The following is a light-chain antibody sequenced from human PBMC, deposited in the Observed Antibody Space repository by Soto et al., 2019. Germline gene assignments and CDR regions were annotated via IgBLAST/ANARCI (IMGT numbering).Light chain of an antibody. CDR3: QQYKTYTT. Sequence: DIQMTQSPSTLSASVGDRVTITCRASQSISTWLVWYQQKPGKAPKVLIYDASSLQSGVPSRFSGHGSGTAFTLTISSLQTDDSAIYYCQQYKTYTTFGQGTKLEIK. J-gene: IGKJ2*01. CDR1: QSISTW. V-gene: IGKV1-5*01. CDR2: DAS.